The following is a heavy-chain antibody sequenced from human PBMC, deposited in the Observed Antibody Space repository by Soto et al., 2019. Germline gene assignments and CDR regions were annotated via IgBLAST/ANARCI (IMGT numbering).Heavy chain of an antibody. CDR2: IYFSGST. V-gene: IGHV4-39*01. CDR3: ARHLSESGYDLNY. D-gene: IGHD5-12*01. CDR1: GGYITIDSYY. Sequence: SDTLSLTCSVSGGYITIDSYYWAWIRQPPGKGLEWIGSIYFSGSTYYSSALKSRLAISIDMSKNQFSLNLSSVTDADTAVYYCARHLSESGYDLNYWGQGTPVTVSS. J-gene: IGHJ4*02.